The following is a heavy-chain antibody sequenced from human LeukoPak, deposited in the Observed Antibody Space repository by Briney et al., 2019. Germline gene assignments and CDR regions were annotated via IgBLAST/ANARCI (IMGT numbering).Heavy chain of an antibody. CDR3: ARQPTISYYFDY. CDR1: GGSFSGYY. CDR2: INHSGST. J-gene: IGHJ4*02. D-gene: IGHD3-9*01. V-gene: IGHV4-34*01. Sequence: SETLSLTCAVYGGSFSGYYWSWIRQPPGKGLEWIGEINHSGSTNYNPSLKSRVTISVDTSKNQFSLKLSSVTAADTAVHYCARQPTISYYFDYWGQGTLVTVSS.